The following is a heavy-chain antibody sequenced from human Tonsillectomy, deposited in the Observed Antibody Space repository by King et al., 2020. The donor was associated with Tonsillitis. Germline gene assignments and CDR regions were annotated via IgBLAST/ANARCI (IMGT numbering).Heavy chain of an antibody. CDR1: GFTFSRHW. CDR3: ARLEWGRPVPDY. J-gene: IGHJ4*02. CDR2: INSDGCTT. V-gene: IGHV3-74*01. D-gene: IGHD3-3*01. Sequence: VQLVESGGGLVQPGGSLRLSCAVSGFTFSRHWMHWVRQAPGKGLEWVSRINSDGCTTSYADSVKGRFTISRDNAKNTLYVQMNSLRAEDTAVYYCARLEWGRPVPDYWGEGTLVTVSS.